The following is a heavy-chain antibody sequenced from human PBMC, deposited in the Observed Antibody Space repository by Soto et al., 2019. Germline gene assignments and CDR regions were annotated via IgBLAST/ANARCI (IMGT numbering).Heavy chain of an antibody. J-gene: IGHJ5*02. Sequence: PGGSLRLSCAASGFTFSSYAMSWVRQAPGKGLEWVSTISNSGGRTYYADSVKGRFAISRDNSKNTLYLQMTSLRPEDTAVYYCASSSTAFLPTAMTGWFDPWGQGT. V-gene: IGHV3-23*01. CDR2: ISNSGGRT. D-gene: IGHD2-2*01. CDR3: ASSSTAFLPTAMTGWFDP. CDR1: GFTFSSYA.